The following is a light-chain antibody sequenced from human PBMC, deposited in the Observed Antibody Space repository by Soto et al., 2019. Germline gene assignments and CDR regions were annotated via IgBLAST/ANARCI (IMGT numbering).Light chain of an antibody. CDR2: DAS. Sequence: DIQMTQSPSTLSASVGDRVTITCRASQRISTYLAWYQQKPGKAPKVLIYDASTLESGVLSRFSGSGSGTEFTLTISSLQPDDFATYHCQQYNIYSTLTFGGGTKVEIK. J-gene: IGKJ4*01. CDR1: QRISTY. V-gene: IGKV1-5*01. CDR3: QQYNIYSTLT.